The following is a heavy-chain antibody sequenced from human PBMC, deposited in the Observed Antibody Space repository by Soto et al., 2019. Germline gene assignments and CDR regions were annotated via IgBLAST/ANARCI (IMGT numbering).Heavy chain of an antibody. V-gene: IGHV3-21*06. CDR1: GFTFTRYS. CDR2: ISSTTNYI. CDR3: ARESEDLTSNFDY. Sequence: GGSLRLSCAASGFTFTRYSMNWVRQAPGKGLEWVSSISSTTNYIYYGDSMEGRFTISRDNAKNSLYLVMNSLRAEDTAVYYCARESEDLTSNFDYWGQGTLVTVSS. J-gene: IGHJ4*02.